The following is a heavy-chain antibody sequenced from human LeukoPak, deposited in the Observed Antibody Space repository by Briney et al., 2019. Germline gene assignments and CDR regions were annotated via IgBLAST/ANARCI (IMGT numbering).Heavy chain of an antibody. CDR1: GYSISFGYY. CDR2: IYHSGST. V-gene: IGHV4-38-2*02. Sequence: SETLSLTCTVSGYSISFGYYWGWIRQPPGKGLEWIGSIYHSGSTNYNPSLKSRVTISVDTSKNQFSLKLSSVTAADTAVYYCARGRPAAGTYYYYYYYMDVWGKGTTVTISS. CDR3: ARGRPAAGTYYYYYYYMDV. J-gene: IGHJ6*03. D-gene: IGHD6-13*01.